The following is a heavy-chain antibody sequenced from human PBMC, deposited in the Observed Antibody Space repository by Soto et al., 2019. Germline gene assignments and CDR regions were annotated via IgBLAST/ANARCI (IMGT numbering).Heavy chain of an antibody. Sequence: ASVKVSCKASGYTFTNFGISWVRQAPGQGLEWMGRIIPILGIANYAQKFQGRVTITADKSTSTAYMELSSLRSEDTAVYYCARGTGTKLIYYYYGMDVWGQGTTVTVSS. CDR2: IIPILGIA. CDR1: GYTFTNFG. CDR3: ARGTGTKLIYYYYGMDV. V-gene: IGHV1-69*04. D-gene: IGHD1-1*01. J-gene: IGHJ6*02.